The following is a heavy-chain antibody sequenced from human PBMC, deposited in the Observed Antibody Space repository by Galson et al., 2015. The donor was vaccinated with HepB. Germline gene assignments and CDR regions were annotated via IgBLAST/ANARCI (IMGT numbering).Heavy chain of an antibody. CDR2: INTNTGNP. CDR1: GYTFTRYA. D-gene: IGHD3-16*01. CDR3: ARDLGPRELSFLGY. J-gene: IGHJ4*02. Sequence: SVKVSCKASGYTFTRYAMNWVRQAPGQGLEWMGWINTNTGNPTYAQGFTGRFVFSLDTSVSTAYLQISSLKAEDTAVYYCARDLGPRELSFLGYWGQGTLVTVSS. V-gene: IGHV7-4-1*02.